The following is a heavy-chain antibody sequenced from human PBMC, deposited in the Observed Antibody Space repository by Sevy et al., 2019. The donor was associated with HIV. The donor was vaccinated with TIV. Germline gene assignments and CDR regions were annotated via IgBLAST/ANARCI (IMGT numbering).Heavy chain of an antibody. CDR3: ARLGEGYSGYDRSYYGMDV. D-gene: IGHD5-12*01. CDR2: IYYSGST. CDR1: GGSIGSSSYY. J-gene: IGHJ6*02. Sequence: SETLSLTCTVSGGSIGSSSYYWGWIRQPPGKGLEWIGSIYYSGSTYYNPSLKSRVTISVDTSKNQFSLKLSSVTAADTAVYYCARLGEGYSGYDRSYYGMDVWGQGTTVTVSS. V-gene: IGHV4-39*01.